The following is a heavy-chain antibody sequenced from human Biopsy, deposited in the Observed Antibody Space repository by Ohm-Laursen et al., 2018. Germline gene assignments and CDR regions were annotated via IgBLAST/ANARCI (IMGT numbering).Heavy chain of an antibody. J-gene: IGHJ4*02. CDR3: ATTRSFNN. CDR1: GFSFSSCG. D-gene: IGHD5-24*01. V-gene: IGHV3-30*03. Sequence: SLRLSCAASGFSFSSCGMHWVRQAPGKGLEWVAVISDDGRNKYYIDSVRGRFTISRDNANKSLYLQMNSLRAEDTAVYYCATTRSFNNWGQGTLVTVSS. CDR2: ISDDGRNK.